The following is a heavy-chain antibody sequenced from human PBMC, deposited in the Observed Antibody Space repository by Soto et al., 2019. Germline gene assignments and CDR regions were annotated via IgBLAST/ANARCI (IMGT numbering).Heavy chain of an antibody. CDR3: VRVVILVPTASTHYYYHMDV. CDR2: VKEDGSVK. CDR1: GFTFTTHW. V-gene: IGHV3-7*01. Sequence: EVQLVESGGGLVQPGGSLRLSCAASGFTFTTHWMSWVRQAAGKGLEWVANVKEDGSVKYYVDSVKGRFTISRDYAKNSLYLQMNSLRAEDTAVYYCVRVVILVPTASTHYYYHMDVWGPGTTVTVSS. D-gene: IGHD2-2*01. J-gene: IGHJ6*02.